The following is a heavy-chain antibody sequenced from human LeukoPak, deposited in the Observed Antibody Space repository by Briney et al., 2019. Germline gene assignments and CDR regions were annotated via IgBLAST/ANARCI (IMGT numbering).Heavy chain of an antibody. D-gene: IGHD6-13*01. CDR3: ARRYSSSWYLDY. V-gene: IGHV4-30-2*01. J-gene: IGHJ4*02. CDR1: GGSISSGGYY. Sequence: SQTLSLTCTVSGGSISSGGYYWSWIRQPPGKGLEWIGYIYHSGSTYYNPSLKSRVTISVDRSKNQFSLKLSSVTAADTAVYYCARRYSSSWYLDYWGQGTLVTVSS. CDR2: IYHSGST.